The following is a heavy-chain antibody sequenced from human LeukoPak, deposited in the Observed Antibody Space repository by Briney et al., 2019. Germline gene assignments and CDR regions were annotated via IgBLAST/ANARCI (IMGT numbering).Heavy chain of an antibody. V-gene: IGHV3-23*01. Sequence: PGGSLRLSCAASGFTFSSYSMNWVRQAPGKGLEWVPTISGSGGSTYYADSLKGRFTISRDSSKNTLYVQMNSLRAEDTAVYYCAKGLTAQETDGFDIWGQGTKVTVSS. CDR1: GFTFSSYS. J-gene: IGHJ3*02. CDR2: ISGSGGST. D-gene: IGHD3-16*01. CDR3: AKGLTAQETDGFDI.